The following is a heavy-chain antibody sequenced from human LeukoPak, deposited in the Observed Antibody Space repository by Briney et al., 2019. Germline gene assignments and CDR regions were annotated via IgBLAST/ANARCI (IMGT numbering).Heavy chain of an antibody. Sequence: SETLSLTRTVSGGSISSSSYYWGWIRQPPGKGLEWIGSIYYSGSPYYNPSPKSRVTISVDTSKHQFSLKLSSVTAADTAVYYCARVRPGIAAAGTGGYYYYYYMDVWGKGTTVTVSS. CDR3: ARVRPGIAAAGTGGYYYYYYMDV. CDR2: IYYSGSP. CDR1: GGSISSSSYY. V-gene: IGHV4-39*07. D-gene: IGHD6-13*01. J-gene: IGHJ6*03.